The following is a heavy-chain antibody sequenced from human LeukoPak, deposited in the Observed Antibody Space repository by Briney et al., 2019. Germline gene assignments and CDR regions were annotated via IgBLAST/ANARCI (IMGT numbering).Heavy chain of an antibody. CDR1: GFTFSSYS. Sequence: GGSLRLSCAASGFTFSSYSMNWVRQAPGKGLEWVSSISSSSSYIYYADSVKGRFTTSRDNAKNSLYLKMNSLRAEDTAVYYCASYVDTAMGDDYWGQGTLVTVSS. J-gene: IGHJ4*02. CDR2: ISSSSSYI. D-gene: IGHD5-18*01. CDR3: ASYVDTAMGDDY. V-gene: IGHV3-21*01.